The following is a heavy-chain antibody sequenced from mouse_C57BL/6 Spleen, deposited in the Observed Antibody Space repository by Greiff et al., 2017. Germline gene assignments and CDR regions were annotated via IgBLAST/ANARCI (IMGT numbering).Heavy chain of an antibody. Sequence: EVKLMESGGGLVQPGGSLKLSCAASGFTFSDYYMYWVRQTPEKRLEWVAYISNGGGSTYYPDTVKGRFTISRDNAKNTLYLQMSRLKSEDTAMYYCARHANWAWFAYWGQGTLVTVSA. D-gene: IGHD4-1*01. V-gene: IGHV5-12*01. CDR1: GFTFSDYY. CDR3: ARHANWAWFAY. CDR2: ISNGGGST. J-gene: IGHJ3*01.